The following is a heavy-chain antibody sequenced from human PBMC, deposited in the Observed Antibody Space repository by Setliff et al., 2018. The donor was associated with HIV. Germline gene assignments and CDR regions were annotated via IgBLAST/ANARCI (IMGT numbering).Heavy chain of an antibody. J-gene: IGHJ6*03. CDR3: ARSLAYCSGGGCSSGNYYYMDV. CDR2: MYHTGST. V-gene: IGHV4-38-2*01. Sequence: PSETLSLTCAVSGYSISSGCYWGWIRQPPGKGLEWLGSMYHTGSTYYNPSLKSRVTLSVDTSENQYSLKLTSLIAADTAVYYCARSLAYCSGGGCSSGNYYYMDVWGKGTTVTVSS. CDR1: GYSISSGCY. D-gene: IGHD2-15*01.